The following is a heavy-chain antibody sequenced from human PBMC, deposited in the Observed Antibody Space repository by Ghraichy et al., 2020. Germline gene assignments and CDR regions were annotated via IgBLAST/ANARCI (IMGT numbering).Heavy chain of an antibody. J-gene: IGHJ4*02. D-gene: IGHD5-18*01. V-gene: IGHV4-59*01. CDR2: IYYSGST. Sequence: SETLSLTCTVSGGSISSYYWSWIRQPPGKGLEWIGYIYYSGSTNYNPSLKSRVTISVDTSKNQFSLKVSSVTAADTAVYYCAGGSGYSYGYHYWGQGTLVTVSS. CDR1: GGSISSYY. CDR3: AGGSGYSYGYHY.